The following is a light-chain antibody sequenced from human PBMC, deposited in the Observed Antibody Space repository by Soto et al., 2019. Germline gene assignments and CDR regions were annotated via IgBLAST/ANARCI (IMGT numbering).Light chain of an antibody. Sequence: DIQMTQSPSSLSASVGDRVTITCPASPSISTYLNWYHQKPGKAPKLLIYAASSLQSGVPSRFSGSGSGTDFALIISSLQPEDFATYYCQQTYNTPWTFGQGTKVDIK. V-gene: IGKV1-39*01. CDR1: PSISTY. CDR3: QQTYNTPWT. J-gene: IGKJ1*01. CDR2: AAS.